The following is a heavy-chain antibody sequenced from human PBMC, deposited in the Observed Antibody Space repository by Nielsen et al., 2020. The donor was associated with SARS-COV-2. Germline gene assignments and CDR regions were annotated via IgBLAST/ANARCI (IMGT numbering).Heavy chain of an antibody. J-gene: IGHJ4*02. CDR2: ISSSSSTI. CDR3: ARQGGGYDLGMASDY. Sequence: GESLKISCAASGFTFSSYSMNWVRQAPGKGLEWVSYISSSSSTIYYADSVKGRFTISRDNAKNSLYLQMNSLRAEDTAVYYCARQGGGYDLGMASDYWSQGTLVTVSS. V-gene: IGHV3-48*01. CDR1: GFTFSSYS. D-gene: IGHD5-12*01.